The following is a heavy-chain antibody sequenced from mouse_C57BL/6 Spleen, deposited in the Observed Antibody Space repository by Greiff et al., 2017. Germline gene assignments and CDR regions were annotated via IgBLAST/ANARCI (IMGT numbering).Heavy chain of an antibody. CDR3: ARAPEGYLDY. Sequence: DVKLQESGPGMVKPSQSLSLTCTVTGYSITSGYDWHWIRHFPGNKLEWMGYISYSGSTNYNPSLKSRISITHDTSKNHFFLKLNSVTTEDTATYYCARAPEGYLDYWGQGTTLTVSS. CDR1: GYSITSGYD. CDR2: ISYSGST. J-gene: IGHJ2*01. V-gene: IGHV3-1*01.